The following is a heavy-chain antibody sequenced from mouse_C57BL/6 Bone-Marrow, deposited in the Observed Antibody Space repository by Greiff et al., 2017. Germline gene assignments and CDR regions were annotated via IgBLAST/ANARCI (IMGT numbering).Heavy chain of an antibody. V-gene: IGHV1-64*01. D-gene: IGHD1-1*01. CDR3: ARPTTVVATRYAMDY. CDR2: IHPNSCST. J-gene: IGHJ4*01. CDR1: GYTFTSYW. Sequence: QVQLQQPGAELVKPGASVQLSCKASGYTFTSYWMHWVKQRPGQGLEWIGMIHPNSCSTNYNEQFKSKATLTVDKSSSTAYMQLSSLTSEDSAVYYCARPTTVVATRYAMDYWGQGTSVTVSS.